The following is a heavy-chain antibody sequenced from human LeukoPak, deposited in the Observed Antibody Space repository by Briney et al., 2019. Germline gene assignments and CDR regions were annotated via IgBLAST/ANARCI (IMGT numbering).Heavy chain of an antibody. CDR2: IYDSGST. Sequence: SETLSLTCTVSGVSISSSSYHWDWVRQPPGKGLEWIGSIYDSGSTYYSPSLKSRVTISVDTSKNQFSLRLNSVTAADTAVYYCARQVLHTAMDYWGQGTLVTVSS. J-gene: IGHJ4*02. CDR3: ARQVLHTAMDY. CDR1: GVSISSSSYH. V-gene: IGHV4-39*01. D-gene: IGHD5-18*01.